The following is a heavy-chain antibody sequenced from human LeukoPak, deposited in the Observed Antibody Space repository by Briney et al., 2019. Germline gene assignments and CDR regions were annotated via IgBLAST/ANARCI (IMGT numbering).Heavy chain of an antibody. J-gene: IGHJ4*02. CDR1: GFTFSSYG. D-gene: IGHD3-22*01. Sequence: GGTLRLSCAASGFTFSSYGMSWVRQAPGKGLEWVSAISGSGGSTYYADSVKGRFTISRDNSKNSLYLQMNSLRAEDTAVYYCARHVVAVGFDYWGQGTLVTVSS. CDR2: ISGSGGST. V-gene: IGHV3-23*01. CDR3: ARHVVAVGFDY.